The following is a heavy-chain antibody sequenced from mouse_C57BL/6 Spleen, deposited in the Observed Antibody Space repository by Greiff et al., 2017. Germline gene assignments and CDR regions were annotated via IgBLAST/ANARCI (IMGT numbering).Heavy chain of an antibody. CDR2: IDPENGDT. CDR3: TTGGGTNFDY. CDR1: GFNIKDDY. D-gene: IGHD3-3*01. J-gene: IGHJ2*01. V-gene: IGHV14-4*01. Sequence: VQLQQSGAELVRPGASVKLSCTASGFNIKDDYMHWVKQRPEQGLEWIGWIDPENGDTEYASKFQGKATITADTSSNTAYLQLSSLTSEDTAVYYCTTGGGTNFDYWGQGTTLTVSS.